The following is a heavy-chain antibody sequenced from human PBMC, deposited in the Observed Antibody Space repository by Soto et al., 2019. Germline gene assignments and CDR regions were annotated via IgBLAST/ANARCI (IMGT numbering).Heavy chain of an antibody. J-gene: IGHJ6*02. D-gene: IGHD5-12*01. V-gene: IGHV3-30*18. CDR3: AQDIVATWGMDV. CDR1: GFTFSSYG. CDR2: ISCDGSNN. Sequence: QVQLVESGGGVVQPGRSLRLSCAASGFTFSSYGMHWVRQAPGKGLEWVAVISCDGSNNYYADDVKGRFTIPRDKSKNTLYLQMHSLRAEDTAVYYCAQDIVATWGMDVWGQGTTVTVSS.